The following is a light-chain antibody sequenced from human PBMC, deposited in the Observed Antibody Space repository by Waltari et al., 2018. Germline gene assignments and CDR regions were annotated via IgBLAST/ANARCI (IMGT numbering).Light chain of an antibody. V-gene: IGKV3-20*01. CDR3: QQYGNSPPT. CDR2: GAS. J-gene: IGKJ3*01. Sequence: EIVLTQSPGTLSLSPGARATLSCRASQSVSSSYLAWYQQKPGQAPRLLIYGASSRATGIPDRFSGSGSGTDFTLTISRLEPEDFAVYYCQQYGNSPPTFGPGTKVDIK. CDR1: QSVSSSY.